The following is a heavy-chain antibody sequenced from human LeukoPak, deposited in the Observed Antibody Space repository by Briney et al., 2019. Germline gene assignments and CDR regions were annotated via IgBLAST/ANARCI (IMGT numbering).Heavy chain of an antibody. V-gene: IGHV4-59*01. Sequence: SETLSLTCTVSGGSISTYYWSWIRQPPGKGLEWIGFIHYSGSTKYNPSLNSRVTISVDTSKNQFSLTLSSVTAPDTAVYYCAREYSYGYSYYFDYWGQGTLVTVSS. J-gene: IGHJ4*02. D-gene: IGHD5-18*01. CDR1: GGSISTYY. CDR3: AREYSYGYSYYFDY. CDR2: IHYSGST.